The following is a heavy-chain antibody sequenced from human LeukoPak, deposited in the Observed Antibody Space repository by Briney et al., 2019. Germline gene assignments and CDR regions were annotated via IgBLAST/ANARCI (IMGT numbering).Heavy chain of an antibody. D-gene: IGHD2-15*01. CDR3: ARVLRYCSGGNCSSGGLGYMDV. J-gene: IGHJ6*03. Sequence: PGESLRLSCAASGFTFSTYGMTWVRQAPGKGLEWVSAITAIGGGTYYAASVKGRLTISRDHSKSTLYLQMNSLRAEDTAVYSCARVLRYCSGGNCSSGGLGYMDVWGKGTTVTISS. CDR2: ITAIGGGT. CDR1: GFTFSTYG. V-gene: IGHV3-23*01.